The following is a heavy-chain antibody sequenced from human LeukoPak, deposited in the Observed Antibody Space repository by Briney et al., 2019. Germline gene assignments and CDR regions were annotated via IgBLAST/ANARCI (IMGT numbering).Heavy chain of an antibody. V-gene: IGHV5-51*01. CDR2: IYPGDSDT. CDR1: GYSFTSYW. CDR3: ARQIRPGIAAAGADY. Sequence: GESLKISCKGSGYSFTSYWIGWVRQMPGKGLEWMGIIYPGDSDTRYSPSFQGQVTISADKSISTAYLQWSSLKASDTAMYYCARQIRPGIAAAGADYWGQGTLVTVSS. D-gene: IGHD6-13*01. J-gene: IGHJ4*02.